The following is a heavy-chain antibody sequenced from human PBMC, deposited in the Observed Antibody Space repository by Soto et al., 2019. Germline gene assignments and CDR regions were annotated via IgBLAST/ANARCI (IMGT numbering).Heavy chain of an antibody. CDR2: INAYNGDT. Sequence: QVQLVQSGAEVKKPGASVKVSCKASGYTFTSYGFSWVRQAPGQGLEWMGWINAYNGDTNYAQNLQGRVTITTDTSTLTAYRQRRGLRSDETAVYYCAWMGGVPYYYYGMDVWGRGTTVTVSS. CDR1: GYTFTSYG. D-gene: IGHD3-16*01. V-gene: IGHV1-18*01. J-gene: IGHJ6*02. CDR3: AWMGGVPYYYYGMDV.